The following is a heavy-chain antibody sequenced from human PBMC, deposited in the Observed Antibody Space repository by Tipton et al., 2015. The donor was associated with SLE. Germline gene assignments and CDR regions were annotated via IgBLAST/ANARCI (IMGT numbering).Heavy chain of an antibody. CDR3: AKPSGTVVFDY. Sequence: GSLRLSCAASTFTFTDYDMSWVRQAPGKGLEWVSSISAGDTGTYYADSVKGRFTISRDNSKNTLYLQMNSLRVEDTAVYYCAKPSGTVVFDYWGQGTLVTVSS. CDR2: ISAGDTGT. V-gene: IGHV3-23*01. CDR1: TFTFTDYD. J-gene: IGHJ4*02. D-gene: IGHD1-14*01.